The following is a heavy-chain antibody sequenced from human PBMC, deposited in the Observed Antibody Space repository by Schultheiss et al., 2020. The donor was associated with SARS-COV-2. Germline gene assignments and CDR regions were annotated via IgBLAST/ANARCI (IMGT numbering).Heavy chain of an antibody. CDR1: GFTFSDYY. CDR3: ARGSGGSYYRIFDY. V-gene: IGHV3-11*01. D-gene: IGHD1-26*01. Sequence: GESLKISCAASGFTFSDYYMSWIRQAPGKGLEWVSYISSSGSTIYYADSVKGRFTISRDNAKNSLYLQMNSLRAEDMAVYYCARGSGGSYYRIFDYWGQGTLVTVSS. J-gene: IGHJ4*02. CDR2: ISSSGSTI.